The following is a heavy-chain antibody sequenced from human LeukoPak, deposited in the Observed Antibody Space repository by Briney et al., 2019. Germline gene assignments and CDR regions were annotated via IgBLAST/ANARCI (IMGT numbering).Heavy chain of an antibody. Sequence: GGSLRLSCAASGFTFSDHYMDWVRQAPGKGLEWVGRTRNKANSYTTEYAASVKGRFTISRDDSKNSLYLQMNSLKTEDTAVYYCVSHGSGSYDYYYFDYWGQGTLVTVSS. V-gene: IGHV3-72*01. CDR2: TRNKANSYTT. CDR3: VSHGSGSYDYYYFDY. D-gene: IGHD3-10*01. J-gene: IGHJ4*02. CDR1: GFTFSDHY.